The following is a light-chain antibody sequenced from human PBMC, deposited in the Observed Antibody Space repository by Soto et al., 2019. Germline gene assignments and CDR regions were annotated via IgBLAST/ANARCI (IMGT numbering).Light chain of an antibody. CDR1: QSVSSN. Sequence: EIVMTQSPATLSVSPGERATLSCRASQSVSSNLAWYQQKPGQAPRLLIYGASTRATGIPARFSGSGSGTEFTLTVSSPQSEDFAVYYCVQYNNWSPITFGQGTRLEIK. CDR2: GAS. V-gene: IGKV3-15*01. J-gene: IGKJ5*01. CDR3: VQYNNWSPIT.